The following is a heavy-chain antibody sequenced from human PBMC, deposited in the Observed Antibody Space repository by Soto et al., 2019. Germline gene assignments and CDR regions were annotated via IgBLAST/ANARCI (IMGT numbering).Heavy chain of an antibody. CDR1: GYSFTSYW. Sequence: GESLKISCKGSGYSFTSYWIGWVRQMPGKGLEWMGIIYPGDSDTRYSPSFQGQVTISADKSISTAYLQWSSLKASDTAMYYCASRYCISTSCPPGYGMDVWGQGTTVTVSS. V-gene: IGHV5-51*01. CDR3: ASRYCISTSCPPGYGMDV. CDR2: IYPGDSDT. J-gene: IGHJ6*02. D-gene: IGHD2-2*01.